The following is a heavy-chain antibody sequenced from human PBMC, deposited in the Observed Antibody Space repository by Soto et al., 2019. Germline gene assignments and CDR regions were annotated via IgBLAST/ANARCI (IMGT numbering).Heavy chain of an antibody. CDR2: IYPGDSET. D-gene: IGHD6-6*01. V-gene: IGHV5-51*01. CDR3: ARPGYSSSNWFDP. CDR1: GYTFTTYW. Sequence: PGETLKISCKGFGYTFTTYWIVWVRQMRGRGLEYLGIIYPGDSETRYSPSFQGQVTISADKSISTAYLQWSSLKASDTAIYYCARPGYSSSNWFDPWGQGTLVTVSS. J-gene: IGHJ5*02.